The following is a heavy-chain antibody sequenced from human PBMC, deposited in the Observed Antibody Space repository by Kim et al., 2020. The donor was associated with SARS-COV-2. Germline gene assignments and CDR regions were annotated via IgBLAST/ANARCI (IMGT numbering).Heavy chain of an antibody. D-gene: IGHD6-13*01. V-gene: IGHV6-1*01. CDR1: GDSVSSNTAA. Sequence: SQTLSLTCVISGDSVSSNTAAWHWIRQSPSRGLEWLGRTYYRSKYYYDYAVSVKSRITIDPDTSKNQISLQLNSLTPEDTAVYYCARGAYTSTWFWGPGTPVTVPS. CDR2: TYYRSKYYY. CDR3: ARGAYTSTWF. J-gene: IGHJ4*02.